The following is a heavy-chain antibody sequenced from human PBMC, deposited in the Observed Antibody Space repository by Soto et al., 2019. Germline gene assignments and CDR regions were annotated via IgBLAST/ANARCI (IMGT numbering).Heavy chain of an antibody. J-gene: IGHJ4*02. D-gene: IGHD2-21*01. V-gene: IGHV3-23*01. CDR2: ISGSDAST. CDR3: VKAVLSRVWDY. Sequence: EVQLLESGGGLVQPGGSLRLSCAASGFTFSSYAMSWVRQAPGKGLEWVSTISGSDASTYYADSVKGRFTISRDNYKNTLYLQMNSLRAEDTAVYYCVKAVLSRVWDYWGQGTLVTVSS. CDR1: GFTFSSYA.